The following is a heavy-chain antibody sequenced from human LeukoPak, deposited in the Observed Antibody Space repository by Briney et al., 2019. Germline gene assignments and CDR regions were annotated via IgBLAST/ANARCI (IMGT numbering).Heavy chain of an antibody. CDR1: GFTLGSYN. V-gene: IGHV3-48*02. CDR2: ISSSSSTI. D-gene: IGHD3-22*01. J-gene: IGHJ6*02. CDR3: ARRPYSDTSGRLSDV. Sequence: PGGSLRLSCAASGFTLGSYNMNWVRQAPGKGLEWVSYISSSSSTIYYADSVKGRFTISRDNAENSLYLQMNSLRDEDTAVYFCARRPYSDTSGRLSDVWGQGTTVTVSS.